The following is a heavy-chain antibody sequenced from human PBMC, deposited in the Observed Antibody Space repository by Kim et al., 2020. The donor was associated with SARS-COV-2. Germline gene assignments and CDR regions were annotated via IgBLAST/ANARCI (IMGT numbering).Heavy chain of an antibody. CDR3: ARDQPLVLGYYYGMDV. D-gene: IGHD6-6*01. CDR2: ISSSSSTI. V-gene: IGHV3-48*02. J-gene: IGHJ6*01. CDR1: GFTFSSYS. Sequence: GGSLRLSCAASGFTFSSYSMNWVRQAPAKGLEWVSYISSSSSTIYYADSVKGRFTISRDNAKNSLYLQMNSMRDEDAAVDYCARDQPLVLGYYYGMDVWGRGATVYISS.